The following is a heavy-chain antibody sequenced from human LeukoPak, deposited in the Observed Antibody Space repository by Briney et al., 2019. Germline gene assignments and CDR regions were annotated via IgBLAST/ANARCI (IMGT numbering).Heavy chain of an antibody. CDR3: VRGQLERPFDFYYGMDV. Sequence: GGSLRLSCVDSGFTSSGYWMHWVRQAPGKGLVWVSRINSDGSSTTYADSVKGRFTISRDNAKNTLSLQMNSLRAEDTAVYYCVRGQLERPFDFYYGMDVWGKRTTVTVSS. CDR2: INSDGSST. V-gene: IGHV3-74*01. J-gene: IGHJ6*04. CDR1: GFTSSGYW. D-gene: IGHD1-1*01.